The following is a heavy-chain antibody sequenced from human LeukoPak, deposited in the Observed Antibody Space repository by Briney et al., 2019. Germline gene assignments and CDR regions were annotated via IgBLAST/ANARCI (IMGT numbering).Heavy chain of an antibody. CDR2: VYYSGST. J-gene: IGHJ4*02. CDR1: GGSISNYY. D-gene: IGHD4-17*01. CDR3: ARRLGGVTIGPDY. Sequence: PSETLSLTCTVSGGSISNYYWSWIRQPPGKGLEWIGNVYYSGSTKYNPSLKTRVTISVDTSKNRFSLTVRSVTAADTAVYYCARRLGGVTIGPDYWGQGTLVTVSS. V-gene: IGHV4-59*08.